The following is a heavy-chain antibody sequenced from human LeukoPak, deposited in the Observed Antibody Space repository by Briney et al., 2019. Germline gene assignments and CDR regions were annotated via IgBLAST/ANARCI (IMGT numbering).Heavy chain of an antibody. V-gene: IGHV3-66*01. J-gene: IGHJ6*02. CDR3: ARDGSGSYYYYGMDV. CDR2: IYSGGST. Sequence: GGSLRLSCAASGFTVSSNYMSWVRQAPGKGLEWVSVIYSGGSTYYADSVKGRFTLSRDNSKNTLYLQMNSLRAEDTAVYYCARDGSGSYYYYGMDVWGQGTTVTVSS. CDR1: GFTVSSNY. D-gene: IGHD3-10*01.